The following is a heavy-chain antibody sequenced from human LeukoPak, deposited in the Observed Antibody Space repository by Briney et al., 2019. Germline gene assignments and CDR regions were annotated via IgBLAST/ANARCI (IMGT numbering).Heavy chain of an antibody. V-gene: IGHV5-51*01. J-gene: IGHJ3*01. Sequence: GESLKISCKGSGYSFTTYWIGWVRQMPRKGLEWMGNIFPGDSDTRYSPSFQGQVTISADKSISTAYLQWSSLKASDTAMYYCARVVLPFARGPFAAWGQGTMVTVSS. CDR3: ARVVLPFARGPFAA. CDR2: IFPGDSDT. CDR1: GYSFTTYW. D-gene: IGHD3-3*02.